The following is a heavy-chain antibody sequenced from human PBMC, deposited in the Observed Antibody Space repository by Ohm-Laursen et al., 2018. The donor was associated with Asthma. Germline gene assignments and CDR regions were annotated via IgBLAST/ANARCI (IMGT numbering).Heavy chain of an antibody. CDR3: ARISYDFAENVYYFSAIVV. V-gene: IGHV1-69*06. CDR2: IIPIFRTS. Sequence: GSSVKVSCKASGGTFSSYAINWVRQAPGQGLEWMGGIIPIFRTSNYAQKFQGRVTITADKSTSTAYMELSSLRSEDTAMYFCARISYDFAENVYYFSAIVVCGQATSVTVSS. CDR1: GGTFSSYA. J-gene: IGHJ6*02. D-gene: IGHD3/OR15-3a*01.